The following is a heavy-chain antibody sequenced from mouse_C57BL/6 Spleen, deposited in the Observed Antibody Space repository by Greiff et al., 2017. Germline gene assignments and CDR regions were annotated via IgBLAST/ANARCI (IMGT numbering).Heavy chain of an antibody. CDR2: IYPGSGNT. D-gene: IGHD1-1*01. Sequence: QVQLQESGPELVKPGASVKISCKASGYSFTSYYIHWVKQRPGQGLEWIGWIYPGSGNTKYNEKFKGKATLTADTSSSTAYMKLSRLTSEDSAVYYCARSVTTVGWYFDVWGTGTAGTVSS. J-gene: IGHJ1*03. V-gene: IGHV1-66*01. CDR3: ARSVTTVGWYFDV. CDR1: GYSFTSYY.